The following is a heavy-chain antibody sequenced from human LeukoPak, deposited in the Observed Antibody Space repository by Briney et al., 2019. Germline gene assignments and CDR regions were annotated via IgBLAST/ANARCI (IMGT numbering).Heavy chain of an antibody. CDR1: GYTFTGYY. V-gene: IGHV1-2*02. Sequence: ASVKVSCKASGYTFTGYYMYWVRQAPGQGLEWMGWINPNSGGTNYAQKFQGRVTMTRDTSISTAYMELSRLRSDDTAVYYCARDQVTMVRGVTPSDYYYYGMDVWGQGTTVTVSS. J-gene: IGHJ6*02. CDR3: ARDQVTMVRGVTPSDYYYYGMDV. D-gene: IGHD3-10*01. CDR2: INPNSGGT.